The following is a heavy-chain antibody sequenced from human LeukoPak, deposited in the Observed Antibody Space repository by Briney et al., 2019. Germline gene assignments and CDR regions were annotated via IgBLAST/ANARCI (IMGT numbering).Heavy chain of an antibody. CDR1: GYGFNNFW. D-gene: IGHD6-13*01. V-gene: IGHV5-51*01. CDR2: IYPGDSYT. J-gene: IGHJ4*02. Sequence: GESLKISCKGSGYGFNNFWIGWVRQMPGKGLEWMGVIYPGDSYTKYSPSFQGQVTISADKSISTAYLQWSSLKASDTAMYYCARLGYGYSSSWTPIDYWGQGTLVTVSS. CDR3: ARLGYGYSSSWTPIDY.